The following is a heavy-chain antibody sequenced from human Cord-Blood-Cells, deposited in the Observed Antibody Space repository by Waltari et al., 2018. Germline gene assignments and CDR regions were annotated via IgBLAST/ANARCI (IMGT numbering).Heavy chain of an antibody. CDR1: GGSISSGSYY. CDR2: IYTSGST. Sequence: QVQLQESGPGLVKPSQTLSLTCTVSGGSISSGSYYWSWIRQPAGKGLEWIGYIYTSGSTNCNPSLKSRVTISVDTSKNQFSLKLSSVTAADTAVYYCARSTYYYGSGSYYDAFDIWGQGTMVTVSS. J-gene: IGHJ3*02. V-gene: IGHV4-61*09. D-gene: IGHD3-10*01. CDR3: ARSTYYYGSGSYYDAFDI.